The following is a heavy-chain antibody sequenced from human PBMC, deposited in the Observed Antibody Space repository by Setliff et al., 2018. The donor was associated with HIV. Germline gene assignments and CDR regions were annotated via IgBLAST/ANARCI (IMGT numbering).Heavy chain of an antibody. V-gene: IGHV1-3*01. D-gene: IGHD3-9*01. CDR3: ARGLRYFDWLTHLGAFDI. CDR2: INGGNGNT. J-gene: IGHJ3*02. CDR1: GYTFTNYA. Sequence: ASAKVSCKVSGYTFTNYALHWVRQAPGQRLEWMGWINGGNGNTKYSQKFRDRVTITRDTSASTAYMELSSLRSEDTAVYYCARGLRYFDWLTHLGAFDIWGQGTMVTVSS.